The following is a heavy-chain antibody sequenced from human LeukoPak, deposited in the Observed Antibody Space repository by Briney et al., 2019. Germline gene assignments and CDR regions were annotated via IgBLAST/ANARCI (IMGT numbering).Heavy chain of an antibody. J-gene: IGHJ4*01. V-gene: IGHV3-7*01. Sequence: GGSLRLSCAGSGFTFSNYWMSWVRQAPGKGPEWVANIKQDGREIHSLDSVKGRFTISRDNAKSSLYLQMNSLKVEDTAVYYCTRDEAAAANWGQGTLVTGSS. D-gene: IGHD6-13*01. CDR1: GFTFSNYW. CDR3: TRDEAAAAN. CDR2: IKQDGREI.